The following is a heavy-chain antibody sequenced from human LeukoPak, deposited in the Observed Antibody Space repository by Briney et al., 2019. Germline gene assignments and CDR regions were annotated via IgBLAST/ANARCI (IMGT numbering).Heavy chain of an antibody. D-gene: IGHD1-26*01. CDR1: GGTFSSYA. Sequence: SVKVSCKASGGTFSSYAISWVRQAPGQGLEWMGVVTTYSQKFQGRVTMTRDTSTSTVYMDLSSLRSEDTAVYYCARAVGPRGGNWFDPWGQGTLVTVSS. V-gene: IGHV1-69*05. CDR2: VT. J-gene: IGHJ5*02. CDR3: ARAVGPRGGNWFDP.